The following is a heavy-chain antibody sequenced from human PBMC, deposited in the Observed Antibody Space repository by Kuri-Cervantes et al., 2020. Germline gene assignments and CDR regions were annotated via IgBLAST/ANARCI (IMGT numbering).Heavy chain of an antibody. V-gene: IGHV1-2*02. J-gene: IGHJ4*02. D-gene: IGHD4-23*01. Sequence: ASVKVSCKASGYTFTGYYMHWVRQAPGQGLEWMGWINPNSGGTNYAQKFQGRVTMTTDTSTSTAYMELRSLRSDDTAVYYCARAWTAVRGPFDYWGQGTLVTVSS. CDR2: INPNSGGT. CDR1: GYTFTGYY. CDR3: ARAWTAVRGPFDY.